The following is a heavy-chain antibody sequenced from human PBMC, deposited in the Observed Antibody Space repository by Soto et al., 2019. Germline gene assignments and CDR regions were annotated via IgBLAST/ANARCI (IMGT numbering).Heavy chain of an antibody. Sequence: QVQLVQSGSEVKRPGSSVKVSCKTSAYTFTTYGLNWVRQAPGQGLEWMGWISAYNGDTNYAQKLQGRVTMTTDTSTSTAYMELRSLTSDDTAMYYCARDPGFVLAGVLRGWFDPWGQGTLVTVSS. J-gene: IGHJ5*02. CDR3: ARDPGFVLAGVLRGWFDP. V-gene: IGHV1-18*04. D-gene: IGHD1-26*01. CDR1: AYTFTTYG. CDR2: ISAYNGDT.